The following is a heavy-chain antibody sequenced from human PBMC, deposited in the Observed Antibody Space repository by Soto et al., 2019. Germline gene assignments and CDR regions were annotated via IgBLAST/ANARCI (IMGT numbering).Heavy chain of an antibody. Sequence: QVQLQQWGAGLLKPSETLSLTCAVYGGLISGYYWNWIRQPPGKGREWMGESNQSGSINYNPSLTTRVTIPVDTSTNQVSLNLSSVAAADTAVYYCARGWGRLFDYWGQGSLVTVSS. J-gene: IGHJ4*02. CDR3: ARGWGRLFDY. CDR1: GGLISGYY. CDR2: SNQSGSI. D-gene: IGHD7-27*01. V-gene: IGHV4-34*01.